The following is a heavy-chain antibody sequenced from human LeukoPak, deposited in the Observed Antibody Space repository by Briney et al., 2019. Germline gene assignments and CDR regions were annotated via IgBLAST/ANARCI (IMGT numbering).Heavy chain of an antibody. CDR1: GFTFSSYA. J-gene: IGHJ4*02. CDR2: ISGSGGST. Sequence: PGGSLRLSCAASGFTFSSYAMSWVRQAPGKGLEWVSAISGSGGSTYYADSVKGRFTISRDNPKNTLYLQMNSLRAEDTAVYYCARAIAARARGAFDYWGQGTLVTVSS. D-gene: IGHD6-6*01. V-gene: IGHV3-23*01. CDR3: ARAIAARARGAFDY.